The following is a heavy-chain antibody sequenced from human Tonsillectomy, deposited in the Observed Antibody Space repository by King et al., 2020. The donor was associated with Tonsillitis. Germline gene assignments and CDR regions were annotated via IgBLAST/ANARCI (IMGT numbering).Heavy chain of an antibody. Sequence: VQLVESGGGLVQPGGSLRLSCAASGFTFSNFCMSWVRQAPGKGLEWVANIQQDGSEKYYVDSGKGRFTISRDNAKNSLYLQMNSLRAEDTAVYYCARDWMDIVVVPGAAXXLELGFXXXGQGXXXTVXS. V-gene: IGHV3-7*01. D-gene: IGHD2-2*03. CDR2: IQQDGSEK. J-gene: IGHJ4*02. CDR3: ARDWMDIVVVPGAAXXLELGFXX. CDR1: GFTFSNFC.